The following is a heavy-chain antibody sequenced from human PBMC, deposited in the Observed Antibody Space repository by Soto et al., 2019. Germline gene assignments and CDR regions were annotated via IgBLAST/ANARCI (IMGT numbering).Heavy chain of an antibody. CDR1: GFTFSSYA. V-gene: IGHV3-30-3*01. CDR3: ARDFSDGYSSGWYPITQDYYYGMDV. J-gene: IGHJ6*02. Sequence: GGSLRLSCAASGFTFSSYAMHWVRQAPGKGLEWVAVISYDGSNKYYADSVKGRFTISRDNSKNTLYLQMNSLRAEDTAVYYCARDFSDGYSSGWYPITQDYYYGMDVWGQGTTVTVS. D-gene: IGHD6-19*01. CDR2: ISYDGSNK.